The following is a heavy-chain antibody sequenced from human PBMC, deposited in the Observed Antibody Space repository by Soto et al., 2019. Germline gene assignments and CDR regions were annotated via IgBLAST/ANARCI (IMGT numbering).Heavy chain of an antibody. CDR1: GFSLSDHF. J-gene: IGHJ4*02. Sequence: GGSLRLSCVATGFSLSDHFMDWVRQAPGKGLEWVGRIKSKTDGGTTDYAAPVKGRFTISRDDSKDTLYLQMNSLKTEDTAVYYCTTDVTGTTEEAALDYWGQGTLVTVSS. CDR2: IKSKTDGGTT. CDR3: TTDVTGTTEEAALDY. D-gene: IGHD1-20*01. V-gene: IGHV3-15*01.